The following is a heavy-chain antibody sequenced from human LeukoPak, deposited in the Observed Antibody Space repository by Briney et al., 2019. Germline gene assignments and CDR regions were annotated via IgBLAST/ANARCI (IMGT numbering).Heavy chain of an antibody. V-gene: IGHV1-69*13. CDR3: ARAPRGYSYLDY. D-gene: IGHD5-18*01. Sequence: ASVKVSCKASGGTFSSYAISWVRQAPGQGLKWMGGIIPIFGTANYAQKFQGRVTITADESTSTAYMELSSLRSEDTAVYYCARAPRGYSYLDYWGQGTLVTVSS. CDR1: GGTFSSYA. J-gene: IGHJ4*02. CDR2: IIPIFGTA.